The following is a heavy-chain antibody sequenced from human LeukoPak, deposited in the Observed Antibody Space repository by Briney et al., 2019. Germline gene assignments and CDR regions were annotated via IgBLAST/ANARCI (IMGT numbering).Heavy chain of an antibody. CDR1: GGTFSSYA. Sequence: SVKVSCKASGGTFSSYAISWVRQAPGQGLEWMGGIIPIFGTANYAQKFHGRVTITTDESTSTAYMELSSLRSEDTAVYYCARERTNSIVGATGDFDYWGQGTLVTVSS. J-gene: IGHJ4*02. V-gene: IGHV1-69*05. CDR2: IIPIFGTA. D-gene: IGHD1-26*01. CDR3: ARERTNSIVGATGDFDY.